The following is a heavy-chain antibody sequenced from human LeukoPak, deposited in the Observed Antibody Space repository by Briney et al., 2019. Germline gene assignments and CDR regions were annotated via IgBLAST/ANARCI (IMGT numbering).Heavy chain of an antibody. Sequence: SETLSLTCTVSGGSITTSSYYWGWIRQPPGKGLEWIGIIYYSGSTYYNPSLKGRVTISVDTSKNQFSLKLSSVTAAGTAVYYCARDRGYGYLYFQHWGQGTLVTVSS. D-gene: IGHD5-18*01. CDR1: GGSITTSSYY. CDR2: IYYSGST. CDR3: ARDRGYGYLYFQH. J-gene: IGHJ1*01. V-gene: IGHV4-39*02.